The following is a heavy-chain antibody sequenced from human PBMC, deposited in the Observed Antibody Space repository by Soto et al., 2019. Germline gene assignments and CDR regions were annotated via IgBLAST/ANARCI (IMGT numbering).Heavy chain of an antibody. CDR2: IHSGGAT. V-gene: IGHV4-39*01. J-gene: IGHJ1*01. CDR3: ARPYSSRWPNAFHK. Sequence: SETLSLTCTVSGASIHSDGFYWGWIRQSPGKGLAWMATIHSGGATYYNPSFRSRVTISVDTSKNQVSLTVKSVTAADTAVYYCARPYSSRWPNAFHKWGQCTEVTVSS. CDR1: GASIHSDGFY. D-gene: IGHD6-19*01.